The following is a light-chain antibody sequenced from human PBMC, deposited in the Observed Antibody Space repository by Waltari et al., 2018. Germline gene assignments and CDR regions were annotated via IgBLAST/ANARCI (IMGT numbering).Light chain of an antibody. J-gene: IGLJ2*01. CDR1: NIGSKS. V-gene: IGLV3-21*04. CDR3: QVWDSSSDHRVV. CDR2: DDS. Sequence: SYVLTQPPSVSVAPGKTARITCGGNNIGSKSVHWYQQKPGQGPVLVICDDSDRPSGIPERFSGSNSGNTATLTISRVEAGDEADYYCQVWDSSSDHRVVFGGGTKLTVL.